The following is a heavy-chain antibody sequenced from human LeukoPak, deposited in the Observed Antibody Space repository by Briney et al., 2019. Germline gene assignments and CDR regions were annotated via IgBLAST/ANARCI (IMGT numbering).Heavy chain of an antibody. Sequence: GGSLRLSCAASGFIFTSYWMTWVRQAPGKGLGWVANIKQDGSEKYYVDSEKGGFTISRDNAKNSLYLQMNSLRADDTAVYYCARVSSSGWDYYYYYYMDVWGKGTTVTVSS. CDR3: ARVSSSGWDYYYYYYMDV. D-gene: IGHD6-19*01. V-gene: IGHV3-7*01. CDR2: IKQDGSEK. J-gene: IGHJ6*03. CDR1: GFIFTSYW.